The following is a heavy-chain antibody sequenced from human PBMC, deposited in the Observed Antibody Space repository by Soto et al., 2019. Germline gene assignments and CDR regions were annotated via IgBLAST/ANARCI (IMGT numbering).Heavy chain of an antibody. CDR1: GGSLIGYY. CDR3: ARGDAEDYSCCGMDF. V-gene: IGHV4-34*01. CDR2: INHSGST. J-gene: IGHJ6*04. Sequence: PETLSLTCAGYGGSLIGYYWSWILQPPGKGLEWIGEINHSGSTNYNPSLKSRVTISVDTSKNQFSLKLSSVTAADTAVYYWARGDAEDYSCCGMDFCAKGTTVTVSS.